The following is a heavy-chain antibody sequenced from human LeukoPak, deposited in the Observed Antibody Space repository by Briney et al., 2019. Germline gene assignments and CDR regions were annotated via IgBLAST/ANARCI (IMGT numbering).Heavy chain of an antibody. D-gene: IGHD2-15*01. J-gene: IGHJ4*02. V-gene: IGHV3-66*01. CDR2: IYSGGST. Sequence: GRSLRLSCAVSGFTFSDYGMHWVRQAPGKGLEWVSVIYSGGSTYYADSVKGRFTISRDNSKNTLYLQMNSLRAEDTAVYYCSLGYCSGGSCYIGLMPVNYWGQGTLVTVSS. CDR1: GFTFSDYG. CDR3: SLGYCSGGSCYIGLMPVNY.